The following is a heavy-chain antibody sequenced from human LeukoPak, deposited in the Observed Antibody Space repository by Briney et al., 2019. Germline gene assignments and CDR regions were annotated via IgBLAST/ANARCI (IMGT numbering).Heavy chain of an antibody. CDR2: INHSGST. CDR3: ARGRYSSGWFDY. J-gene: IGHJ4*02. D-gene: IGHD6-19*01. V-gene: IGHV4-34*01. CDR1: GGSFSGYY. Sequence: SETLSLTCAVYGGSFSGYYWSWIRQTPGKGLEWIGEINHSGSTNYNPSLKSRVTISVDTSKNQFSLKLSSVTAADTAVYYCARGRYSSGWFDYWGQGTLVTVSS.